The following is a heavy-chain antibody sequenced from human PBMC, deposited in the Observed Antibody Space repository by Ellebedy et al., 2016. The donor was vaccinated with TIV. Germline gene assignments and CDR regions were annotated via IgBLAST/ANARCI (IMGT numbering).Heavy chain of an antibody. J-gene: IGHJ3*02. CDR2: ISYEGSIK. D-gene: IGHD1-1*01. Sequence: PGGSLRLSCVGSGATFRHYGMHWVRQAPGRGLEWVAFISYEGSIKHYADSVKGRFTSSRDSSRNTVYLHMDSLRPEDTAVYYCAKNRGFFELERQRRGFDIWGRGTMVTVSS. V-gene: IGHV3-30*18. CDR1: GATFRHYG. CDR3: AKNRGFFELERQRRGFDI.